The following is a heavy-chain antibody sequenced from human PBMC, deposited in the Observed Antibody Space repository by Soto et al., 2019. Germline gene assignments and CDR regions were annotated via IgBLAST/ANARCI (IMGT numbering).Heavy chain of an antibody. V-gene: IGHV1-3*01. D-gene: IGHD4-17*01. Sequence: ASVKVSCKASGYTFTSYAMHWVRQAPGQRLEWMGWINPGNGNTKYSQRFQGRVTITRDTSASTAYMEQSSLRSEDTAVYYCAHVHDYGIYFDYWGQGTLVTVSS. J-gene: IGHJ4*02. CDR2: INPGNGNT. CDR3: AHVHDYGIYFDY. CDR1: GYTFTSYA.